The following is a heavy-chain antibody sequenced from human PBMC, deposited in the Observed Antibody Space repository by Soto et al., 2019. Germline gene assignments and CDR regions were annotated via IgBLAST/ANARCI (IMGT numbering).Heavy chain of an antibody. D-gene: IGHD7-27*01. V-gene: IGHV4-34*01. Sequence: NPSETLSLTCAVYSRSFRDYYWTWIRQPPGKGLEFIGEINHSGTTHYNPSLKSRVTISVXXXKXXXXLKXXPXXAAXTAVXYCATCQLGEYYYAMDIWGQGTTVTVSS. J-gene: IGHJ6*02. CDR3: ATCQLGEYYYAMDI. CDR1: SRSFRDYY. CDR2: INHSGTT.